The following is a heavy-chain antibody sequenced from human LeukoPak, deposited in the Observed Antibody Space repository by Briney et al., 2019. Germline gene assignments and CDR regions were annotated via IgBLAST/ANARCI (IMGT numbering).Heavy chain of an antibody. J-gene: IGHJ6*03. V-gene: IGHV3-23*01. CDR2: ISGSGGST. D-gene: IGHD6-19*01. CDR1: GFTFSSYA. CDR3: AKGGSGPPPYYYYYYMDV. Sequence: PGGSLRLSCAASGFTFSSYAMSWVRQAPGKGLEWVSAISGSGGSTYYADSVKGRFTISRDNSKNTLYLQMNSLRAEDTAVYYCAKGGSGPPPYYYYYYMDVWGKGTTVTVSS.